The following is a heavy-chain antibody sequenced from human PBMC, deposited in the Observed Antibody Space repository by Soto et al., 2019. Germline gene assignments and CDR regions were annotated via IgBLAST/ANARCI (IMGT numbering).Heavy chain of an antibody. D-gene: IGHD3-22*01. V-gene: IGHV1-3*01. Sequence: QVQLVQSGAEVKKPGASVKVSCKASGYTFTSYAMHWVRQAPGQRLEWMGWINAGNGNTKYSQKFQGRVTITRDTSASTAYMELSSLRYEDTAVYYCARVYYYDSSGYRSDYYYYYGMDVWGQGTTVTVSS. CDR2: INAGNGNT. J-gene: IGHJ6*02. CDR3: ARVYYYDSSGYRSDYYYYYGMDV. CDR1: GYTFTSYA.